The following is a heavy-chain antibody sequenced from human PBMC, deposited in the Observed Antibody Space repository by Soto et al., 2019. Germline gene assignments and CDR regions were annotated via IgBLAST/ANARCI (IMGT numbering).Heavy chain of an antibody. CDR1: GFTFSSYE. Sequence: GGSLRLSCAASGFTFSSYEMNWVRQAPGKGLEWVSYISSSGSTIYYADSVKGRFTISRDNAKNSLYLQMNSLRAEDTAVYYCARIRFITMVRGVISPYYFDYWGQGTLVTVSS. J-gene: IGHJ4*02. CDR2: ISSSGSTI. V-gene: IGHV3-48*03. CDR3: ARIRFITMVRGVISPYYFDY. D-gene: IGHD3-10*01.